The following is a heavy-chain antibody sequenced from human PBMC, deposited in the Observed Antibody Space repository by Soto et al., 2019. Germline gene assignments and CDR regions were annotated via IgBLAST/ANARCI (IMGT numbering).Heavy chain of an antibody. D-gene: IGHD1-1*01. Sequence: SETLSLTCTVSGGSISSGDYYWSWIRQPPGKGLEWIGYIYYSGSTYYNPSLKSRVTISVDTSKNQFSLKLSSVTAADTAVYYCARALQMATTHFDYWGQGTLVTVSS. CDR2: IYYSGST. CDR3: ARALQMATTHFDY. CDR1: GGSISSGDYY. J-gene: IGHJ4*02. V-gene: IGHV4-30-4*01.